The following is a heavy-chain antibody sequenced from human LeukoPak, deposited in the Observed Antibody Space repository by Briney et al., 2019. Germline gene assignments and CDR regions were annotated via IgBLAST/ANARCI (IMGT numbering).Heavy chain of an antibody. V-gene: IGHV3-23*01. J-gene: IGHJ4*02. CDR1: GFTFSSYA. D-gene: IGHD5-24*01. CDR2: ISGSGGST. CDR3: AKDFEEMATIVSEDY. Sequence: GGSLRLSCAASGFTFSSYAMSWVRQAPAKGLQWVSAISGSGGSTYYADSVKGRFTISRDNSKNTLYLQMNSLRAEDTAVYYCAKDFEEMATIVSEDYWGQGTLVTVSS.